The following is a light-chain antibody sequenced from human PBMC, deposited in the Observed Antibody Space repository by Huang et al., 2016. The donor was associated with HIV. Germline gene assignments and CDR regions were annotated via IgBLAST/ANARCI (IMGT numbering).Light chain of an antibody. V-gene: IGKV1-5*03. CDR3: QQYTTYFST. CDR1: LSISSW. Sequence: DIQMTQSPSTLSASVGDRVTITCRASLSISSWLAWYQQKPGKAPKLLIYKASSLESGVPSRFSGSGSGTEFTLTNSSLQPDDFATYYCQQYTTYFSTFGQGTKLEIK. CDR2: KAS. J-gene: IGKJ2*01.